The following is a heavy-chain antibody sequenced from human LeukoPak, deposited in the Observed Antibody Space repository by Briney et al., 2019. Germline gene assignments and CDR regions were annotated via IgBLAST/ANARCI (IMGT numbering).Heavy chain of an antibody. V-gene: IGHV1-2*02. Sequence: ASVTVSCKASGYTFTGYYMHWVRQAPAQGLEWMGWINPNSGGTNYAQKFQGRVTMTRDTSISTAYMELSRLRSDDTAVYYCATSTTVTTLLGYWGQGTLVTVSS. CDR2: INPNSGGT. CDR3: ATSTTVTTLLGY. CDR1: GYTFTGYY. D-gene: IGHD4-17*01. J-gene: IGHJ4*02.